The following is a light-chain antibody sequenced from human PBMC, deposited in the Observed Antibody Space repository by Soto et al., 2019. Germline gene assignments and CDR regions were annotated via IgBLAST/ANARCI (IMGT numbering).Light chain of an antibody. V-gene: IGKV3-20*01. CDR2: GAS. Sequence: IVLTQSPAILALSPGDRATLSCRASQSFSSSYLALYQHKPGQAPRLLIHGASSRVTGIPDRFSGSGSGTDFTLTITRLEPEDFAVYYCQQYQSLTFGGGTKVDIK. J-gene: IGKJ4*01. CDR3: QQYQSLT. CDR1: QSFSSSY.